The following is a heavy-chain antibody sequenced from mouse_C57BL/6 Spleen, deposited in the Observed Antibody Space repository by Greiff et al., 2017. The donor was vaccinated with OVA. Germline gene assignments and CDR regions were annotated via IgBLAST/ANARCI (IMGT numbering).Heavy chain of an antibody. D-gene: IGHD1-1*01. CDR1: GYTFTNYW. CDR2: IYPGGGYT. J-gene: IGHJ1*03. CDR3: ARGHYYGSRRYFDV. Sequence: VMLVESGAELVRPGTSVKMSCKASGYTFTNYWIGWAKQRPGHGLEWIGDIYPGGGYTNYNEKFKGKATLTADKSSSTAYMQFSSLTSEDSAIYYCARGHYYGSRRYFDVWGTGTTVTVSS. V-gene: IGHV1-63*01.